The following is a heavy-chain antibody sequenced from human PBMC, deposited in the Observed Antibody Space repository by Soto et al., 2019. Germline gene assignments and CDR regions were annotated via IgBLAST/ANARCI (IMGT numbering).Heavy chain of an antibody. CDR2: IYYNGNT. J-gene: IGHJ4*02. Sequence: SETLSLTCTVSGASVSSGSYYWTWIRQPPGKGLEWMGYIYYNGNTNYNPSLKSRVTISVDTSKDQFSLSLTSVTTADTAVYYCARGFGPPDNWGPGTLVTVSS. CDR1: GASVSSGSYY. V-gene: IGHV4-61*01. D-gene: IGHD3-10*01. CDR3: ARGFGPPDN.